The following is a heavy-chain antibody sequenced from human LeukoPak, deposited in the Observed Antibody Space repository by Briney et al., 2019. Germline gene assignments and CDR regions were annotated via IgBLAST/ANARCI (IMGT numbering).Heavy chain of an antibody. J-gene: IGHJ4*02. CDR3: ARGIAAAGSEYYFDY. D-gene: IGHD6-13*01. CDR2: IYTSGST. Sequence: SETLSLTCTVSGGSISCYYWSWIRQPAGKGLEWIGRIYTSGSTNYNPSLKSRVTMSVDTSKNQFSLKLSSVTAADTAVYYCARGIAAAGSEYYFDYWGQGTLVTVSS. CDR1: GGSISCYY. V-gene: IGHV4-4*07.